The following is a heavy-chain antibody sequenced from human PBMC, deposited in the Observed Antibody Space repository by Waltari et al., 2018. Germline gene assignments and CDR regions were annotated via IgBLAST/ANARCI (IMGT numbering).Heavy chain of an antibody. V-gene: IGHV3-30*18. J-gene: IGHJ3*01. D-gene: IGHD1-26*01. CDR2: VCYDGSNK. CDR3: AKDPTDKSPREDHPAFDV. CDR1: GFTFSNYG. Sequence: QVQLVESGGGVVQPGRSLRLSCAASGFTFSNYGMHWVRQAPGKGLEWVAVVCYDGSNKFYADSVKGRFTISRDNSKNALYLQMNDLRAEDTAVYYCAKDPTDKSPREDHPAFDVWGQGTMVTVS.